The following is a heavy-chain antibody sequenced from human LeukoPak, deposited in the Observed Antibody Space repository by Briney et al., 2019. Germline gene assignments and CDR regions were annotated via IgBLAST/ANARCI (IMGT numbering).Heavy chain of an antibody. Sequence: GASVKVSCKASGYTFTSYGISWVRQAPGQGLEWMGWISAYNGNTNYAQKLQGRVTMTTDTSTSTAYMDLRSLRSDDTALYYCARDWGLPYSQGGLDNWGQGTLVTVSS. CDR2: ISAYNGNT. D-gene: IGHD2-21*01. CDR3: ARDWGLPYSQGGLDN. CDR1: GYTFTSYG. J-gene: IGHJ4*02. V-gene: IGHV1-18*04.